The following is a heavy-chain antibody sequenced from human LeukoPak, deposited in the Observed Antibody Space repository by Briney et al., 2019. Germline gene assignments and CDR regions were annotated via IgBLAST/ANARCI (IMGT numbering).Heavy chain of an antibody. V-gene: IGHV3-43*01. J-gene: IGHJ4*02. CDR3: AKGDTAMAQMGNFDY. CDR1: GFTFDDYT. CDR2: ISWDGGST. D-gene: IGHD5-18*01. Sequence: PGGSLRLSCAASGFTFDDYTMHWVRQAPGKGLEWVSLISWDGGSTYYADSVKGRFTISRDNSKNSLYLQMNSLRTEDTALYYCAKGDTAMAQMGNFDYWGQGTLVTVSS.